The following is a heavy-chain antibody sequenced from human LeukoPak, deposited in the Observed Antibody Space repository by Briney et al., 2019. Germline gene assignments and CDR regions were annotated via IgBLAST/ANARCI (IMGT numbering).Heavy chain of an antibody. D-gene: IGHD4-17*01. J-gene: IGHJ4*02. V-gene: IGHV4-30-4*01. CDR2: IYYSGST. CDR1: GGSISSGDYY. CDR3: ARDRQRDYGDYAGTFDY. Sequence: PSETLSLTCTVSGGSISSGDYYWSWIRQPPGKGLEWNGYIYYSGSTYYNPSLKSRVTISVDTSKNQFSLKLSSVTAADTAVYYCARDRQRDYGDYAGTFDYWGQGTLVTVSS.